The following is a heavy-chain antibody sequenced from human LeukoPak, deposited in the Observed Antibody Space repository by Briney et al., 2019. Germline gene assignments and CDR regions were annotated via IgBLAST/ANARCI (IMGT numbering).Heavy chain of an antibody. J-gene: IGHJ4*02. CDR2: SYWNNDK. CDR1: GFSLTTTGVG. Sequence: SGPTLVNPTQTLTLTCTFSGFSLTTTGVGVGWIRQPPGKALEWLAVSYWNNDKSYSPSLKSRLTITQDTSKNQVVLKMTNMDPVDTATYYCAHKGRGSGSYNMWGQGTLVTVSS. V-gene: IGHV2-5*01. CDR3: AHKGRGSGSYNM. D-gene: IGHD3-10*01.